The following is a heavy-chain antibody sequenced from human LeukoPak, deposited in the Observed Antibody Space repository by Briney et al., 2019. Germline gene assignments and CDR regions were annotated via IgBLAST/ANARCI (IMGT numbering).Heavy chain of an antibody. CDR1: GFTFSSYS. CDR3: ARGIDDLRSPY. J-gene: IGHJ4*02. Sequence: GGSLRLSCAASGFTFSSYSMDWVRQAPGKGLEWVSSISSSSSYIYYADSVKGRFTISRDNAKNSLYLQMNSLRAEDTAVYYCARGIDDLRSPYWGQGTLVTVSS. D-gene: IGHD2-15*01. V-gene: IGHV3-21*01. CDR2: ISSSSSYI.